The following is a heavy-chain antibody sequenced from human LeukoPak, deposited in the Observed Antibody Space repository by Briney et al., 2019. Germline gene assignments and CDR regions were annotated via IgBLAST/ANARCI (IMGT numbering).Heavy chain of an antibody. CDR2: IWYDGSNK. D-gene: IGHD3-10*01. J-gene: IGHJ4*02. CDR1: GFTFSSYG. CDR3: ARTPNYYGSGLPHY. Sequence: PGGSLRLSCAASGFTFSSYGVHWVRQAPGKGLEWVAVIWYDGSNKYYADSVKGRFTISRDNSKNTLYLQMNSLRAEDTAVYYCARTPNYYGSGLPHYWGQGTLVTVSS. V-gene: IGHV3-33*01.